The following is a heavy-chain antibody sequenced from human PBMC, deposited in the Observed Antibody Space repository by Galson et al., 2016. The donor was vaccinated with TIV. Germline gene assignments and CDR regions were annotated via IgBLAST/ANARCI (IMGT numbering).Heavy chain of an antibody. D-gene: IGHD3-9*01. J-gene: IGHJ4*01. V-gene: IGHV1-2*02. Sequence: SVKVSCKASGYKFIGYHVHWVRQAPGQGLEWMGWIKPNRGDTNVAQKFLGRVTMTRDTSITTAYLELSGLRSDDTAVYYCARGFGVLTGNYLPKDFDYWG. CDR3: ARGFGVLTGNYLPKDFDY. CDR2: IKPNRGDT. CDR1: GYKFIGYH.